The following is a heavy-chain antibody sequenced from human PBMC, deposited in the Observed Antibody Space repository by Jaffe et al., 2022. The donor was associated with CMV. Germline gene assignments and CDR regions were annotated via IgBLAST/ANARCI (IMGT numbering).Heavy chain of an antibody. CDR3: TTLESTGGWVSMYYFDY. D-gene: IGHD2-8*02. CDR1: GFTFSNAW. CDR2: IKSKTDGGTT. Sequence: EVQLVESGGGLVKPGGSLRLSCAASGFTFSNAWMSWVRQAPGKGLEWVGRIKSKTDGGTTDYAAPVKGRFTISRDDSKNTLYLQMNSLKTEDTAVYYCTTLESTGGWVSMYYFDYWGQGTLVTVSS. J-gene: IGHJ4*02. V-gene: IGHV3-15*01.